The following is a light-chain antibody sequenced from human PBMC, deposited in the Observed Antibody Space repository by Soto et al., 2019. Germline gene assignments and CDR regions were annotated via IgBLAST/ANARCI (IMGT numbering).Light chain of an antibody. J-gene: IGLJ1*01. CDR2: NNN. Sequence: QSVLTQPPSASGTPGQRDTISCSGGSSNIGTNAVNWYQQLPGTAPKLLIYNNNQRPSGVPDRFSGSKSGTSASLAISGLQSEDEADYYCAAWDDSLNGYVFGTGTKVPVL. V-gene: IGLV1-44*01. CDR1: SSNIGTNA. CDR3: AAWDDSLNGYV.